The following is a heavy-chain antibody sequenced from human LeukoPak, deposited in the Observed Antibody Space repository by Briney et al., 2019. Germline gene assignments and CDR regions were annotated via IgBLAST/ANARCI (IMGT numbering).Heavy chain of an antibody. V-gene: IGHV3-23*01. D-gene: IGHD3-9*01. J-gene: IGHJ4*02. CDR2: MSGSGGST. Sequence: GGSLRLSCAASGFTFNNYAMTWVRQAPGKGLEWVSGMSGSGGSTYYADSVKGRFTISRDNSKNTLYLQMNSLRAEDTAVYYCAKCLGFDWLPIDYWGQGTLVTVSS. CDR1: GFTFNNYA. CDR3: AKCLGFDWLPIDY.